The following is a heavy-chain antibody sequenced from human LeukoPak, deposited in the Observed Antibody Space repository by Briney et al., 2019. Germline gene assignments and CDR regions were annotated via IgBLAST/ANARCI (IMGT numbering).Heavy chain of an antibody. D-gene: IGHD3-10*01. CDR1: GGSFSGYH. J-gene: IGHJ5*02. CDR3: ARGRWYYGSGRTWFDP. V-gene: IGHV4-34*01. CDR2: INHSGST. Sequence: SETLSLTCAVYGGSFSGYHWSWIRQPPGKGREWIGEINHSGSTNYNPSLKSRVTISVDTSKNQFSLKLSSVTAADTAVYYCARGRWYYGSGRTWFDPWGQGTLVTVSS.